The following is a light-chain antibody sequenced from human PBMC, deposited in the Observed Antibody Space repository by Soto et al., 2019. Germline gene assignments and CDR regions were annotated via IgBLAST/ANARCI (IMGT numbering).Light chain of an antibody. CDR2: GAS. CDR3: QQYGSSPWT. V-gene: IGKV3-20*01. Sequence: EIVLTQSPGTLSLSPGERATLSCRASQSVSSSYLAWYQQKPGQAPRLLIYGASSRATGIPDRFSGSGSGANFPLTISRPEPEDFAVYYCQQYGSSPWTFGQGTKVEIK. J-gene: IGKJ1*01. CDR1: QSVSSSY.